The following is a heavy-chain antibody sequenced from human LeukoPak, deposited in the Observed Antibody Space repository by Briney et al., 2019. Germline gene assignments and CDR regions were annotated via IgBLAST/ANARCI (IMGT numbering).Heavy chain of an antibody. D-gene: IGHD1-26*01. Sequence: PSETLSLTCTVSGGSTSSYYWSWIRQPPGKGLEWIGYIYYSGSTNYNPSLKSRVTISVDTSKNQFSLKLSSVTAADTAVYYCARIGGASFSRFDPWGQGTLVTVSS. V-gene: IGHV4-59*01. J-gene: IGHJ5*02. CDR2: IYYSGST. CDR1: GGSTSSYY. CDR3: ARIGGASFSRFDP.